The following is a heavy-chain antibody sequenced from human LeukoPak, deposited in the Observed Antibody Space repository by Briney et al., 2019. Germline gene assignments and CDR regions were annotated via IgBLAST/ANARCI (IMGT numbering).Heavy chain of an antibody. CDR3: AKGTRSDNRPDYFDY. J-gene: IGHJ4*02. CDR1: GFTFSSYA. V-gene: IGHV3-23*01. D-gene: IGHD3-9*01. Sequence: GGSLRLSCAASGFTFSSYAMSWVRQAPGKGLEWVSAISGSGGSTYYADSVKGRFTISRDNSRNTLYLQMNSLRAEDTAVYYCAKGTRSDNRPDYFDYWGQGTLVTVSP. CDR2: ISGSGGST.